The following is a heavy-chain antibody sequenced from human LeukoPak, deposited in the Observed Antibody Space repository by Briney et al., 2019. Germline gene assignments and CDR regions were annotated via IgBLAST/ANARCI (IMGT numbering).Heavy chain of an antibody. CDR2: ISYDGSNK. CDR1: GFTFSSYG. Sequence: PGGSLRLSCAASGFTFSSYGMHWVRQAPGKGLEWVAVISYDGSNKYYADSVKGRFTISRDSFENMLYLQVNSLRPEDTAVYFCAGEYSSSSGVFDIWGQGTMVTVSS. J-gene: IGHJ3*02. CDR3: AGEYSSSSGVFDI. D-gene: IGHD6-6*01. V-gene: IGHV3-30*03.